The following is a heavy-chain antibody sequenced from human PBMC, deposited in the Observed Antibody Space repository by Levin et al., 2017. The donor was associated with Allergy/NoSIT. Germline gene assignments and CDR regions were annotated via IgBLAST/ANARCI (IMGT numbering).Heavy chain of an antibody. J-gene: IGHJ4*02. V-gene: IGHV1-2*02. CDR3: ARKSPCSSSLGY. CDR2: INPNNGGT. CDR1: GYTFSGYY. Sequence: ASVKVSCKASGYTFSGYYIHWVRRAPGQGLEWMGWINPNNGGTNYVQKFQGRVTMTRDTSISTPYMDLSRLTSDDTAVYYCARKSPCSSSLGYWGQGTLVTVSS. D-gene: IGHD6-6*01.